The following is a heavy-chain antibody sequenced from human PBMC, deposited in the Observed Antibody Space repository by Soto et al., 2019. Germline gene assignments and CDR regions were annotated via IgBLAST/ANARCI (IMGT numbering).Heavy chain of an antibody. J-gene: IGHJ5*02. D-gene: IGHD2-21*02. CDR3: ARGSRDGYTGDRFDP. Sequence: TLSLTCTVSGGSITSGGHYWSWIRQLPGKGLEWIGYISYTGSTFSNPSLKSRLSISVDTSKNQFSLKVSSVTDADTAVYYCARGSRDGYTGDRFDPWGQGTLVTVSS. CDR2: ISYTGST. V-gene: IGHV4-31*03. CDR1: GGSITSGGHY.